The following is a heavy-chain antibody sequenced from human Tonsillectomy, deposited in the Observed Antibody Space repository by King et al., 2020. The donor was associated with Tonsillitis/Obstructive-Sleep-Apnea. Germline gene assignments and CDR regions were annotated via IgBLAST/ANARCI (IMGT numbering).Heavy chain of an antibody. D-gene: IGHD3-22*01. V-gene: IGHV1-18*01. Sequence: QLVQSGAEVKKPGASVKVSCKASGYTFPKYGISWVRQALGQGLEWMGWISPYNGHTNYAQKLQARVTMTTDTSTSTAYMELRSLRYDDTVVYYCSRASLSHYYDSSGYYSFDYWGQGTLVTVSS. CDR3: SRASLSHYYDSSGYYSFDY. J-gene: IGHJ4*02. CDR2: ISPYNGHT. CDR1: GYTFPKYG.